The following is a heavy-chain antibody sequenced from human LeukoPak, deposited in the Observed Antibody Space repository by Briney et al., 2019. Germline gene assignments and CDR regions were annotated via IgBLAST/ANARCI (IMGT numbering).Heavy chain of an antibody. V-gene: IGHV3-21*01. D-gene: IGHD3-22*01. CDR2: ISSSSTFI. J-gene: IGHJ6*03. CDR1: GFSFSTYT. CDR3: ARVRTLHLLAAPEPVVINYYYMDV. Sequence: GGSLRLSCAASGFSFSTYTMNWVRQAPGMGLEWVSFISSSSTFIYYADSVKGRFTISRDNAKNSLYLQMNSLRAEDTAVYYCARVRTLHLLAAPEPVVINYYYMDVWGKGTTVTVSS.